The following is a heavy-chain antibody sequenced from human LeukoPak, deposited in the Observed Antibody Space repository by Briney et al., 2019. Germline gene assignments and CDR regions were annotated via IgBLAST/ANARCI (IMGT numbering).Heavy chain of an antibody. D-gene: IGHD5-24*01. CDR2: IYYSGST. Sequence: PSETLSLTXTVSGGSISSSNYYWGWIRQPPGKGVEWIGSIYYSGSTYYNPSLKSRVTISVDASKNQFSLKLSSVTAADTAVYYCARLQVEMATIGIDYWGQGTLVTVSS. CDR1: GGSISSSNYY. J-gene: IGHJ4*02. CDR3: ARLQVEMATIGIDY. V-gene: IGHV4-39*01.